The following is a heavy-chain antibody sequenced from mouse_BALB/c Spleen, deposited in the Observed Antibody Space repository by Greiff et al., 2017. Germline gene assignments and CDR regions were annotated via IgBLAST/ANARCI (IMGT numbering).Heavy chain of an antibody. CDR1: GYAFSSSW. J-gene: IGHJ2*01. Sequence: QVQLQQSGPELVKPGASVKISCKASGYAFSSSWMNWVKQRPGQGLEWIGRIYPGDGDTNYNGKFKGKATLTADKSSSTAYMQLSSLTSVDSAVYFCARSYGNYFDYWGQGTTLTVSS. CDR2: IYPGDGDT. V-gene: IGHV1-82*01. CDR3: ARSYGNYFDY. D-gene: IGHD2-1*01.